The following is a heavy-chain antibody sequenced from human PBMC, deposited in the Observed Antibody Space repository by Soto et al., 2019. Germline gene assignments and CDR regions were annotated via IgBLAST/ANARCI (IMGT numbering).Heavy chain of an antibody. V-gene: IGHV3-33*01. CDR2: IWYDGSNQ. CDR1: GFTFSTYG. Sequence: VGSLRLSCAPSGFTFSTYGMRWVRQAPGKGLEWVAVIWYDGSNQYYADSVKGRFTISRDNSKNVLYLQMNSLRAEDTAVYYCARDLGAFNCGSAYFDYWGQGTPVTVSS. CDR3: ARDLGAFNCGSAYFDY. J-gene: IGHJ4*02. D-gene: IGHD3-10*01.